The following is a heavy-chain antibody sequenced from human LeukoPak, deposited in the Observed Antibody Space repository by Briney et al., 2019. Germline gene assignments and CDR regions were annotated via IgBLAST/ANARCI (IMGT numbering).Heavy chain of an antibody. V-gene: IGHV4-39*01. J-gene: IGHJ6*02. CDR2: IYYSGST. Sequence: SETLSLTCTVSGGSISSSSYYWGWIRPPPGKGLEWIGSIYYSGSTYYNPSLKSRVTISVDTSKNQFPLKLSSVTAADTAVYYCASGGSSGSYYYYGMDVWGQGTTVTVSS. CDR3: ASGGSSGSYYYYGMDV. D-gene: IGHD6-13*01. CDR1: GGSISSSSYY.